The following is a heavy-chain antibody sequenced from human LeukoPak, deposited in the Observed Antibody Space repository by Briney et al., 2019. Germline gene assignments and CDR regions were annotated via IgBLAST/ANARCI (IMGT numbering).Heavy chain of an antibody. V-gene: IGHV3-23*01. CDR1: GFIFSNYA. J-gene: IGHJ4*02. CDR2: ISGSGGST. Sequence: PGGSLRLSCAASGFIFSNYAMSWVRQAPGKGLEWVSAISGSGGSTYYADSVRGRFTISRDNAKNSLYLQMNSLRAEDTAVYYCARAPRIAVAGTPGYWGQGTLVTVSS. D-gene: IGHD6-19*01. CDR3: ARAPRIAVAGTPGY.